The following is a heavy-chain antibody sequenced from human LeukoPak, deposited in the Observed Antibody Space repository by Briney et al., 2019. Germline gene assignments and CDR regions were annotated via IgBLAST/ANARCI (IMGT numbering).Heavy chain of an antibody. CDR2: IAYDGSRA. Sequence: GGSLRLSCAGSGFTLGGYGMHWFRQTPGKGLEWVAVIAYDGSRAFYADSVKGRFTISRDNSKNTMSVRMDDLRAEDTAVYYCTRYNNDHFDYWGQGTLVTVSS. V-gene: IGHV3-33*01. CDR1: GFTLGGYG. J-gene: IGHJ4*02. CDR3: TRYNNDHFDY. D-gene: IGHD1-14*01.